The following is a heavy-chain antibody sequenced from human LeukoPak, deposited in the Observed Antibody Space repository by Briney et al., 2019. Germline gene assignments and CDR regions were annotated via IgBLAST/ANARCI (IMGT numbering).Heavy chain of an antibody. Sequence: GGSLRLSCAASGFTFSSYAMSWVRQAPGKGLEWVSGISWNSGSIGYADSVKGRFTISRDNAKNSLYLQMNSLRAEDTALYYCAKDSGSARMGAFDIWGQGTMVTVSS. J-gene: IGHJ3*02. CDR3: AKDSGSARMGAFDI. CDR1: GFTFSSYA. V-gene: IGHV3-9*01. CDR2: ISWNSGSI. D-gene: IGHD1-26*01.